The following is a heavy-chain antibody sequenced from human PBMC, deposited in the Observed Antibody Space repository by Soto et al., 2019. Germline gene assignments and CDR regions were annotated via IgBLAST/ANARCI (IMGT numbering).Heavy chain of an antibody. V-gene: IGHV1-69*08. CDR3: AREGPEAYYDICNNRFDP. D-gene: IGHD3-9*01. CDR1: GGTFSSYT. J-gene: IGHJ5*02. Sequence: QVQLVQSGAEVKKPGSSVKVSCKASGGTFSSYTISWVRQAPGQGLEWMGRIIPILGIANYAQKFQGRVTITAHKSNSTAYMELSSLRSEDTDVYYSAREGPEAYYDICNNRFDPWGQGTLVTVYS. CDR2: IIPILGIA.